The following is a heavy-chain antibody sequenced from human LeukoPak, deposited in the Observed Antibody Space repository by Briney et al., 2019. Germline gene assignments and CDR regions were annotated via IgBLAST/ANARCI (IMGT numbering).Heavy chain of an antibody. CDR3: ATTDIVATISYFDY. V-gene: IGHV3-23*01. CDR1: GFTFSSYA. CDR2: ISGSGGST. D-gene: IGHD5-12*01. J-gene: IGHJ4*02. Sequence: PGGSLRLSCAASGFTFSSYAMSWVRQAPGKGLEWVSAISGSGGSTYYADSVKGRFTISRDNSKNTLYLQMNSLRAEDTAVCYCATTDIVATISYFDYWGQGTLVTVSS.